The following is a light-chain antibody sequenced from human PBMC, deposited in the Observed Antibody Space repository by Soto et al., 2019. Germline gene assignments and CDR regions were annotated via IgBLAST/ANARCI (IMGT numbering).Light chain of an antibody. CDR2: KAS. J-gene: IGKJ4*01. CDR3: QHYNEYPLT. CDR1: QSISTN. V-gene: IGKV1-5*03. Sequence: DIEMTQSPFTLSASVGDRVTITCQARQSISTNLAWYQQKPGKTPNLLIYKASTLQSGVPSRFSGSGFGTEFTLTVNSLQPDDFATYFCQHYNEYPLTFGGGTKVEIK.